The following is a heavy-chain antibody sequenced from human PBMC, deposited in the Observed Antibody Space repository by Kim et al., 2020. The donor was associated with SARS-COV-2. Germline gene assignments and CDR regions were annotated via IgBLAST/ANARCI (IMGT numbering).Heavy chain of an antibody. CDR1: GYTFTSYG. V-gene: IGHV1-18*01. CDR2: ISTNNGNT. Sequence: ASVKVSCKASGYTFTSYGISWVRQAPGQGPEWMGWISTNNGNTNYAQNLQGRVTMTTDTSTSTAYMELRSLRSDDTAVYYCARAAPNSYSHFRHWGQGTLVTVSS. D-gene: IGHD2-15*01. J-gene: IGHJ1*01. CDR3: ARAAPNSYSHFRH.